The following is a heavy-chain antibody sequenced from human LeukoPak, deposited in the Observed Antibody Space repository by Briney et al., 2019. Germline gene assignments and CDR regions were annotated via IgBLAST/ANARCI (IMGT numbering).Heavy chain of an antibody. D-gene: IGHD3-22*01. Sequence: GSLRLSCAAPGFTFSSYGMIWVRQAPAKGLECVSYISTSSSTMYYADSVKGRFTISRDNAKNSLYLQMNSLRAEDTAVYYCAREGYYYDSSGYYYYVDVWGKGTTVTVSS. CDR1: GFTFSSYG. J-gene: IGHJ6*03. CDR3: AREGYYYDSSGYYYYVDV. CDR2: ISTSSSTM. V-gene: IGHV3-48*01.